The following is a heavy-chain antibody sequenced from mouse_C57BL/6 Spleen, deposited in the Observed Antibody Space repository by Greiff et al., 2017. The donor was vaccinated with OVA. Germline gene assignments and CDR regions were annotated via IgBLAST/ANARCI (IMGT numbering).Heavy chain of an antibody. Sequence: ESGPGLVKPSQSLSLTCSVTGYSITSGYYWNWIRQLPGNQLEWMGYLSYDGSNNYNPSFKNRTTITGDKSKNQFFLKLNSVTTENTATYYCAGDGIAYFITGVSYFDVWGTGTTVTVSS. J-gene: IGHJ1*03. D-gene: IGHD1-1*01. V-gene: IGHV3-6*01. CDR1: GYSITSGYY. CDR3: AGDGIAYFITGVSYFDV. CDR2: LSYDGSN.